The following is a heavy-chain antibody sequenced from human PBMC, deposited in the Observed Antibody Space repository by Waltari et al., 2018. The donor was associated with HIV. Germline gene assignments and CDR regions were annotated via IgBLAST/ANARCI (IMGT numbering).Heavy chain of an antibody. V-gene: IGHV4-59*08. Sequence: QVQLQESGPGLVTPSETLSLICTVSGCSIDYYYWSWIRQPPGKGLEWIGYIYYSGSTNYNPSLKSRVTMSVDTSKNQFSLNLSSVTAADTAVYYCARQGCTSTSCQRRGGMDVWGQGTSVSVSS. J-gene: IGHJ6*02. CDR1: GCSIDYYY. CDR3: ARQGCTSTSCQRRGGMDV. D-gene: IGHD2-2*01. CDR2: IYYSGST.